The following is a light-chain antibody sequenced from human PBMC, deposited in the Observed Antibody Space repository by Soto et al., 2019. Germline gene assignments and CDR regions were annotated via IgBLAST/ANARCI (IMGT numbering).Light chain of an antibody. CDR2: AAS. Sequence: DIQMTQSPTSLSASVGDRVTITCRASQDIRNFVAWYQQKPGKAPKLLIYAASTLQSGVPSRFSGSGSGTDFTLTINSLQAEDVETYSCQKYSSVPVFGPGTKVEIK. CDR3: QKYSSVPV. V-gene: IGKV1-27*01. J-gene: IGKJ3*01. CDR1: QDIRNF.